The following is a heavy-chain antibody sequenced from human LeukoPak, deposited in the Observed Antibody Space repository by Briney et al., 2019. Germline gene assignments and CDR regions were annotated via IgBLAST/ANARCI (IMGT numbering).Heavy chain of an antibody. CDR3: ARVRGSDAFDI. Sequence: PSETLSLTCAVYGGSFSGYYWSWIRQPPGKGLEWIGEINHSGSTNYNPSLKSRVTMSVDTSKNQFSLKLSSVTAADTAVYYCARVRGSDAFDIWGQGTMVTVSS. D-gene: IGHD3-16*01. CDR1: GGSFSGYY. J-gene: IGHJ3*02. V-gene: IGHV4-34*01. CDR2: INHSGST.